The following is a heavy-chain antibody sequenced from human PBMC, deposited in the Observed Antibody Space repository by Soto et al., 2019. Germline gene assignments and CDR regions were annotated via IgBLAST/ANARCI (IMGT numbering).Heavy chain of an antibody. Sequence: QVQLVQTGPEVKKPGASVKVSCKTSGYTFTSYGISWVRQAPGQGLEWMGWISTYNGNTNYTQKLQGRVTMTTDTSTSTAYIELRSLRSDDTAVYYCARDIVVVPAATPSFIDFWGQGTLVTVSS. J-gene: IGHJ4*02. CDR3: ARDIVVVPAATPSFIDF. D-gene: IGHD2-2*02. V-gene: IGHV1-18*01. CDR2: ISTYNGNT. CDR1: GYTFTSYG.